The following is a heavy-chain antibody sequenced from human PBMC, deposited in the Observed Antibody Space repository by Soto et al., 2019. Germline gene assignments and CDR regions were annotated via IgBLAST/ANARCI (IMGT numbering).Heavy chain of an antibody. CDR3: ARRSSSWYFDY. V-gene: IGHV3-23*01. CDR1: GFTFSSYA. J-gene: IGHJ4*02. Sequence: EVPLLESGGGLVQPGGSLRLSCAASGFTFSSYAMNWVRQAPGKGLEWVSVISGSDGSTYYADSVKGRFTISRDNSKNTLNLQMNSLRAEDTAVYYCARRSSSWYFDYGGQGTLVTVSS. D-gene: IGHD6-13*01. CDR2: ISGSDGST.